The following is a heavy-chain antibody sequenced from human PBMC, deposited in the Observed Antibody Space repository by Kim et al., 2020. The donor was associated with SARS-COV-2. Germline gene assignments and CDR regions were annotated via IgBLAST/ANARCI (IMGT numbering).Heavy chain of an antibody. Sequence: SRVTISVDTSKNQFSLKLSSVTAADTAVYYCARQDVLLWFGELLSDAFDIWGQGTMVTVSS. V-gene: IGHV4-39*01. J-gene: IGHJ3*02. D-gene: IGHD3-10*01. CDR3: ARQDVLLWFGELLSDAFDI.